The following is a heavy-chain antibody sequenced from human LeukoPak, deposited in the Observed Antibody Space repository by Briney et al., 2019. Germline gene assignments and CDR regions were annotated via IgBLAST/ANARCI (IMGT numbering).Heavy chain of an antibody. V-gene: IGHV1-8*01. CDR2: MNPKGGST. Sequence: VKVSCKACGFNFISYDRYDINRLRQGTGQGLEGMGWMNPKGGSTGYAQKCQGRVTMTNDSSRDTAYMELSGLNPQETPMYSCARMTVSNTNRDLDYSGQPTLITVSS. CDR1: GFNFISYDRYD. CDR3: ARMTVSNTNRDLDY. D-gene: IGHD5/OR15-5a*01. J-gene: IGHJ4*02.